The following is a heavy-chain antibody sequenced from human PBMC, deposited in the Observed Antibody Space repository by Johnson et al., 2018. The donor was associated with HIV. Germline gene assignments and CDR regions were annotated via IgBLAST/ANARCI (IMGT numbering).Heavy chain of an antibody. J-gene: IGHJ3*02. V-gene: IGHV3-30*03. D-gene: IGHD3-3*01. CDR1: GFTFSSYV. CDR3: TTGKTYYDFWSGYRHDAFDI. CDR2: MSYDGSNK. Sequence: QVQLVESGGGLVQPGGSLRLSCAASGFTFSSYVMHWVRQAPGKGLEWVAVMSYDGSNKYYADSVKGRFTISRDNSKNTLYLQMNSLKTEDTAVYYCTTGKTYYDFWSGYRHDAFDIWGQGTMVTVSS.